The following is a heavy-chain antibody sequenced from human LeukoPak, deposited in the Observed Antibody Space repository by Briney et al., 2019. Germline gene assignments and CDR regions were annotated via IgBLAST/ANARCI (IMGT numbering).Heavy chain of an antibody. Sequence: ASVKVSCKASGYTFTSYDINWVRQPTAQGLEWMGWMNPNSGNTGYAQKFQGRVTITGNTSITTAYMELSSLRSEDTAVYYCARRQYGSGSPLYYWGQGTLVTVSS. D-gene: IGHD3-10*01. CDR3: ARRQYGSGSPLYY. CDR2: MNPNSGNT. V-gene: IGHV1-8*03. J-gene: IGHJ4*02. CDR1: GYTFTSYD.